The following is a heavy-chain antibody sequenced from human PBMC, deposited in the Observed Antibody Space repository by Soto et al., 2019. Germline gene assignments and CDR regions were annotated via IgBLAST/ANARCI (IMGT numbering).Heavy chain of an antibody. CDR3: ARIGYCSGGSCYYFDY. D-gene: IGHD2-15*01. CDR1: GVSISSGGYY. CDR2: IYYSGST. J-gene: IGHJ4*02. V-gene: IGHV4-31*03. Sequence: QVQLQESGPGLVKPSQTLSLTCTVSGVSISSGGYYWSWIRQHPGKGLEWIGYIYYSGSTYYNPSRKGRVTISVDTSKNQFSLKLSSVTAADTAVYYCARIGYCSGGSCYYFDYWGQGTLVTVSS.